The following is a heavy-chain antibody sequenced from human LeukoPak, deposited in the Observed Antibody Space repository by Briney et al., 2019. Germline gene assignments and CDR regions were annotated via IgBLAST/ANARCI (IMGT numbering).Heavy chain of an antibody. Sequence: PGGSLRLSCAASGITLSSYWMSWVRQAPGKGLEWVANIKQDGSEKYYVDSVKGRFTISRDNAKNSLYLQMNSLRAEDTAVYYCARLIVVVITTRPYGMDVWGQGTTVTVSS. CDR2: IKQDGSEK. CDR1: GITLSSYW. V-gene: IGHV3-7*01. CDR3: ARLIVVVITTRPYGMDV. J-gene: IGHJ6*02. D-gene: IGHD3-22*01.